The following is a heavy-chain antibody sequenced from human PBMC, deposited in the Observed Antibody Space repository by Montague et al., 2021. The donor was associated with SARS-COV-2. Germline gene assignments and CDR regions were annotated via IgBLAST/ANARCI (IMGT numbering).Heavy chain of an antibody. CDR1: GFSLSTSGMC. CDR2: IDWDDYK. V-gene: IGHV2-70*01. J-gene: IGHJ3*02. Sequence: PALVKPTQTLTLTCTFSGFSLSTSGMCVSWIRQPPGKALEWLALIDWDDYKYYSTSLKTRLTISKDTPKNQVVLTMTNMDPVDTATYYCARIWGATRGDAFDIWGQGTMVTVSS. CDR3: ARIWGATRGDAFDI. D-gene: IGHD1-26*01.